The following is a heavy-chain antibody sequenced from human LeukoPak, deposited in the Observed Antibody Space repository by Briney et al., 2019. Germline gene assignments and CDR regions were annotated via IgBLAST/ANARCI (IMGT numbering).Heavy chain of an antibody. CDR1: GYSFTNYG. V-gene: IGHV5-10-1*01. Sequence: GEPLKISCQGSGYSFTNYGISWVRPMTGKGLEWMGRIDPSDSYSNYGPSFQGHVTISADRSISTAYLQWRSLKASDTAMYYCARQLDYYDKRDYWGQGTLVTVAS. J-gene: IGHJ4*02. CDR3: ARQLDYYDKRDY. D-gene: IGHD3-22*01. CDR2: IDPSDSYS.